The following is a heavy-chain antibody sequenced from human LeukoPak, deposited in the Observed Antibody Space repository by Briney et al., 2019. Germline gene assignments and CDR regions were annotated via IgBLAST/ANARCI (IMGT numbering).Heavy chain of an antibody. CDR2: ISSSGSTI. Sequence: QPGGSLRLSRAASGFTFSSYEMNWVRQAPGKGLEWVSYISSSGSTIYYADSVKGRFTISRDNAKNSLYLQMNSLRAEDTAVYYCARGRAVPTGYGMDVWGKGTTVTVSS. D-gene: IGHD4-17*01. CDR1: GFTFSSYE. V-gene: IGHV3-48*03. CDR3: ARGRAVPTGYGMDV. J-gene: IGHJ6*04.